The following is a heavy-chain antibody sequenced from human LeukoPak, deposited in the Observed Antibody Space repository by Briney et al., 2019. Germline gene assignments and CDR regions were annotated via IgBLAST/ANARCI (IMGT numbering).Heavy chain of an antibody. CDR1: GGSFSGYY. CDR2: INHSGST. Sequence: PSETLSLTCAVYGGSFSGYYWSWIRQPPGKGLEWIGEINHSGSTNYNPSLKSRVTISVDTSKNQFSLKLSSVTAADTAVYYCATGAGTRNYYYGMDVWGQRPTVTVSS. D-gene: IGHD6-13*01. V-gene: IGHV4-34*01. CDR3: ATGAGTRNYYYGMDV. J-gene: IGHJ6*02.